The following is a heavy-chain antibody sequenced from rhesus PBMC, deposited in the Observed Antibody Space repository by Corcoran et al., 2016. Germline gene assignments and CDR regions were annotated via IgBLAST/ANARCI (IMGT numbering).Heavy chain of an antibody. Sequence: QVDLPQSGQGMLKTSETLSLPCAVSGGSIRRNYWSRIRLPQGQGLDWIGLFSGSGGNTDYNPSLKSRVTISTDTSKNQFSLKLSSVTAADTAVYYCARHVAYCSGTYCYADPYYFDYWGQGVLVTVSS. J-gene: IGHJ4*01. CDR2: FSGSGGNT. D-gene: IGHD2-27*01. CDR3: ARHVAYCSGTYCYADPYYFDY. CDR1: GGSIRRNY. V-gene: IGHV4-160*01.